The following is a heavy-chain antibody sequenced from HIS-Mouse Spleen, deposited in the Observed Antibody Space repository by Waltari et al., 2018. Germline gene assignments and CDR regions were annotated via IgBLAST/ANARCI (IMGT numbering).Heavy chain of an antibody. CDR3: AREIPYSSSWYDWYFDL. CDR2: VYYSGRT. V-gene: IGHV4-39*07. Sequence: QLQLQESGPGLVKPSETLSLTCTVSGSSISISSYYWGWIRQPPGKGLEWIGSVYYSGRTCYNTARKSRVTRSVDTSKNQFSLKLSSVTAADTAVYYCAREIPYSSSWYDWYFDLWGRGTLVTVSS. D-gene: IGHD6-13*01. CDR1: GSSISISSYY. J-gene: IGHJ2*01.